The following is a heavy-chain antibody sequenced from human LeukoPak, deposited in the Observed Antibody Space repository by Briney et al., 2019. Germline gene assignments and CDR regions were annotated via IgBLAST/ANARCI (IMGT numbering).Heavy chain of an antibody. D-gene: IGHD4-23*01. V-gene: IGHV1-2*02. Sequence: ASVKVSCKASGYTFTGYYMHWVRQAPGQGLEWMGWINPNSGGTNYAQKFQGRVTMTRDTSISTAYMELSRLRSDDTAVYHCARPPIRTPPKSTTVVKDDAFDIWGQGTMVTVSS. CDR1: GYTFTGYY. J-gene: IGHJ3*02. CDR3: ARPPIRTPPKSTTVVKDDAFDI. CDR2: INPNSGGT.